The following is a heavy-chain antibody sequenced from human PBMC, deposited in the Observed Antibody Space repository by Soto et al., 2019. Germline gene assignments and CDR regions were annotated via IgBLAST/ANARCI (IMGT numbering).Heavy chain of an antibody. D-gene: IGHD6-19*01. CDR2: ISSSGSTI. J-gene: IGHJ4*02. CDR3: AREPVGYSSGWYFDY. CDR1: GFTFSSYE. Sequence: GGSLRLSCAASGFTFSSYEMNWVRQAPGKGLEWVSYISSSGSTIYYADSVKGRFTISRDNAKNSLYLQMNSLRAEDTAVYYCAREPVGYSSGWYFDYWGRGTLVTVSS. V-gene: IGHV3-48*03.